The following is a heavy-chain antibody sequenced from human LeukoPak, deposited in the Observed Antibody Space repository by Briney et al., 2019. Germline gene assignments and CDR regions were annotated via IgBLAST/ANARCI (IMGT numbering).Heavy chain of an antibody. D-gene: IGHD6-19*01. CDR1: GGSVIIGNDY. V-gene: IGHV4-39*02. CDR3: ARIVNGSGWRS. CDR2: IHSGGST. Sequence: SETLSLTCTVSGGSVIIGNDYWGWIRQPPGKGLEWIGSIHSGGSTFYNPSLKSRVTISIDTPKNRFSLNLRSVTAADTAVYFCARIVNGSGWRSGGQGTLVTVSS. J-gene: IGHJ4*02.